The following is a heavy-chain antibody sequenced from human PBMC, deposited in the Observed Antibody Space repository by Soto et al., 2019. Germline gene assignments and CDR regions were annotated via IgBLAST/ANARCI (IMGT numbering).Heavy chain of an antibody. J-gene: IGHJ4*02. D-gene: IGHD2-15*01. CDR2: ISYDGSNK. CDR1: GFTFSSYG. CDR3: AKCDRGSSWHGGVDY. Sequence: QVQLVESGGGVVQPGRSLRLSCAASGFTFSSYGMHWVRQAPGKGLEWVAIISYDGSNKYYADSVKGRFTISRDNFKNTLYLQMNSLRAEDTAVYYCAKCDRGSSWHGGVDYWGQGTLVTVSS. V-gene: IGHV3-30*18.